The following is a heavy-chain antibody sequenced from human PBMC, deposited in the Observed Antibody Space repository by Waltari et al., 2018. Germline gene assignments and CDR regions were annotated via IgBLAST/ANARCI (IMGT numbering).Heavy chain of an antibody. J-gene: IGHJ4*02. Sequence: QVQLQESGPRLVKPSGTLSLTCVVSGGSIRSSNWWSWVRQTPGKGLEWIGEIYHSGSTHYNPSLKSRVTMSVDRSKNQFSLNLSSVTAADTAVYYCARDMWGTSGWYGSDYWGQGSLVTVSA. CDR3: ARDMWGTSGWYGSDY. D-gene: IGHD6-13*01. CDR1: GGSIRSSNW. V-gene: IGHV4-4*02. CDR2: IYHSGST.